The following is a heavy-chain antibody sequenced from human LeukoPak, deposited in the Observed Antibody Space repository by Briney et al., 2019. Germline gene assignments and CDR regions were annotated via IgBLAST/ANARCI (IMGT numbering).Heavy chain of an antibody. D-gene: IGHD3-10*01. J-gene: IGHJ6*02. Sequence: GGSPRLSCADSGFTFSSYWMSWVRRAPGKGLEWVANIKQDGSEKYYVDSVKGRFTISRDNAKNSLYLQMNSLRGEDTAVYYCARAGGGSGSEPLGVIYYYYYGMDVWGQGTTVTVSS. CDR1: GFTFSSYW. V-gene: IGHV3-7*05. CDR3: ARAGGGSGSEPLGVIYYYYYGMDV. CDR2: IKQDGSEK.